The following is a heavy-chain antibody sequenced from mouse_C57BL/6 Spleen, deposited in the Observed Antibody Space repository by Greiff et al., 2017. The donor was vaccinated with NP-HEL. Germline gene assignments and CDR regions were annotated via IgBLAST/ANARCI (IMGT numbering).Heavy chain of an antibody. Sequence: EVQVVESGGGLVQPGGSLKLSCAASGFTFSDYYMYWVRQTPEKRLEWVAYISNGGGSTYYPDTVKGRFTISRDNAKNTLYLQMSRLKSEDTAMYYCARLGRGGNYFDYWGQGTTLTVSS. CDR2: ISNGGGST. CDR1: GFTFSDYY. D-gene: IGHD4-1*01. CDR3: ARLGRGGNYFDY. V-gene: IGHV5-12*01. J-gene: IGHJ2*01.